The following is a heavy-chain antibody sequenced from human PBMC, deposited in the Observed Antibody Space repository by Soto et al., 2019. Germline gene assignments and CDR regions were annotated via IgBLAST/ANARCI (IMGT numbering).Heavy chain of an antibody. CDR1: GYTFTSYY. CDR3: ARVRGGELYDGMDV. Sequence: ASVKVSCKASGYTFTSYYIHCVRQAPGQGLEWMGVINPSGGSTSYAQKFQGRVTMTRGTSTSTVYMELSSLRSEDTAVYYCARVRGGELYDGMDVWGQGTTVTVSS. J-gene: IGHJ6*02. V-gene: IGHV1-46*01. CDR2: INPSGGST. D-gene: IGHD3-10*01.